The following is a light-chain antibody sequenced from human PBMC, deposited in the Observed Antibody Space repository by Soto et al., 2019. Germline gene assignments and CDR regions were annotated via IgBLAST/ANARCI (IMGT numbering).Light chain of an antibody. J-gene: IGKJ1*01. CDR1: QSVSSN. CDR3: QQYHYWWT. V-gene: IGKV3-15*01. CDR2: GAS. Sequence: EIALTQSPGTLSLSAGERATLSCRASQSVSSNYLAWYQQKPGRAPRLLIYGASTRATGIPARFSGSGSGTGFTLTISSLQSEDFAVYYCQQYHYWWTFGQGTKVDIK.